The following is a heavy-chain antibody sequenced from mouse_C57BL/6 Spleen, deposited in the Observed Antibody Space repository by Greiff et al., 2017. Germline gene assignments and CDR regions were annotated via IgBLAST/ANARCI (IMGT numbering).Heavy chain of an antibody. CDR1: GFTFSDYY. J-gene: IGHJ2*01. D-gene: IGHD4-1*01. CDR3: ARDKTGDFDY. V-gene: IGHV5-16*01. Sequence: EVQRVESEGGLVQPGSSMKLSCTASGFTFSDYYMAWVRQVPEKGLEWVANINYGGSSTYYLDSLKCRFIISRDNAKNILYLQMSSLKSEDTATYYCARDKTGDFDYWGQGTTLTVSS. CDR2: INYGGSST.